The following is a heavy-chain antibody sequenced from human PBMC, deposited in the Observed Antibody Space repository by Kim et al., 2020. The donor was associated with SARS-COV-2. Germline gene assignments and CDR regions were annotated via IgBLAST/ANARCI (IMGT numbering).Heavy chain of an antibody. J-gene: IGHJ4*02. CDR3: AREDPVGARNDY. V-gene: IGHV3-11*05. CDR2: ISSSSSYT. CDR1: GFTFSDYY. Sequence: GGSLRLSCAASGFTFSDYYMSWIRQAPGKGLEWVSYISSSSSYTNYADSVKGRFTISRDNAKNSLYLQMNSLRAEDTAVYYCAREDPVGARNDYWGQGTLVTVSS. D-gene: IGHD1-26*01.